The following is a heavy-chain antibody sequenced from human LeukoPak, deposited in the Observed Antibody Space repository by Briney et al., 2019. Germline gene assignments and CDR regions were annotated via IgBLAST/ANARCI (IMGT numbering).Heavy chain of an antibody. J-gene: IGHJ4*02. CDR1: GFTFSSYG. V-gene: IGHV3-30*18. D-gene: IGHD6-19*01. Sequence: GRSLRLSCAASGFTFSSYGMHWVRQAPGKGLEWVAVISYDGSNKYYADSVKGRFTISRDNSKNTLYLQTNSLRAEDTAVYYCAKSDSGWLDYWGQGTLSPSPQ. CDR3: AKSDSGWLDY. CDR2: ISYDGSNK.